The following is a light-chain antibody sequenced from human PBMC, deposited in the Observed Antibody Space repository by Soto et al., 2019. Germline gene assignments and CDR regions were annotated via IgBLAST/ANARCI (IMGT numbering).Light chain of an antibody. V-gene: IGKV3-11*01. CDR3: QQRSNWPLT. CDR1: QSVSRY. J-gene: IGKJ4*01. CDR2: DAS. Sequence: EIVLTQSPDTLSLSPGESATLSRRASQSVSRYLAWYQQKPGQTPRLLIYDASNRAAGIPARFSGSGSGTDFTLTISSLEPEDFAVYYCQQRSNWPLTFGGGTKVEIK.